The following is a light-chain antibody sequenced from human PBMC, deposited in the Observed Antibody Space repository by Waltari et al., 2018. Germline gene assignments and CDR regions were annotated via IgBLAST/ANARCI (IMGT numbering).Light chain of an antibody. J-gene: IGLJ3*02. CDR3: SAWDASLDGWV. V-gene: IGLV10-54*04. Sequence: QAGLTQPPSVSQGLRQTATITCTGNSNNVGAQGVAWLQQEQGHPPELVSDRSNNRPRGVAERFGASTSGNTASLSSTGLQTEEEADYYCSAWDASLDGWVFGGGTRLTAL. CDR1: SNNVGAQG. CDR2: RSN.